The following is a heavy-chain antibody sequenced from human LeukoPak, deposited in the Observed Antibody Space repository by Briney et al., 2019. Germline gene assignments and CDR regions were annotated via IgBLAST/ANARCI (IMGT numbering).Heavy chain of an antibody. J-gene: IGHJ3*02. V-gene: IGHV4-4*08. CDR3: ARRKARAHDAFDI. Sequence: PSETLSLTCTVSAGSINRFYWNWIRQSPGKGLEWIGYIHHSGSTKYNPSLQSRVTMSMDTSKNQVSLKLTSVTAADTAVYYCARRKARAHDAFDIWGQGTLVTVSS. CDR1: AGSINRFY. CDR2: IHHSGST.